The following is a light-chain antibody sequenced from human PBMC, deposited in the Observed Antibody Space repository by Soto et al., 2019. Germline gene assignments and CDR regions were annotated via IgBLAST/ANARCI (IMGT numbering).Light chain of an antibody. V-gene: IGLV2-14*01. CDR1: SSDVGYYNY. Sequence: QSALTQPASVSGSPGQSIAISCTGTSSDVGYYNYVSWYQQHPGKAPKVMIYDVNNRPSGVADRFSGSESGNTASLTISGLQAEDEADYYCSSYTSSSTYVFGTGTKVTVL. CDR2: DVN. CDR3: SSYTSSSTYV. J-gene: IGLJ1*01.